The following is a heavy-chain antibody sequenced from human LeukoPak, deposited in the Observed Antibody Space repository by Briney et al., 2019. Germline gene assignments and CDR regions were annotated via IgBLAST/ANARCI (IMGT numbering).Heavy chain of an antibody. J-gene: IGHJ4*02. V-gene: IGHV4-34*01. CDR2: INHSGST. CDR3: ARGHGNYYDSSGSYSDY. Sequence: SETLSLTCAVNGGSFSGYYWSWIRQPPGKGLEWIGEINHSGSTNYNPSLKSRVTISVDTSKNQFSLKLSSVTAADTAVYYCARGHGNYYDSSGSYSDYWDRGTLVTVSS. D-gene: IGHD3-22*01. CDR1: GGSFSGYY.